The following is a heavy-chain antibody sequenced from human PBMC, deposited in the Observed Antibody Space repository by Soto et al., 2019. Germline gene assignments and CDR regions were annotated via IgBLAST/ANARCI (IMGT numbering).Heavy chain of an antibody. J-gene: IGHJ4*02. V-gene: IGHV3-23*01. D-gene: IGHD2-2*01. CDR1: GFTFSSYT. CDR2: ISGSGGST. CDR3: AKGGFPHQPLYYFDY. Sequence: GGSLRLSCAASGFTFSSYTMSWVRQAPGKGLEWVSAISGSGGSTYYADSVKGRFTISRDNSKNTLYLQMNSLRAEDTAVYYCAKGGFPHQPLYYFDYWGQGALVTVSS.